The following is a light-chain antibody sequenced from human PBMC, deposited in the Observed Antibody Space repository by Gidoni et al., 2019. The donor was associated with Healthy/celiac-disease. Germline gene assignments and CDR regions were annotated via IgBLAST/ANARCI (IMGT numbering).Light chain of an antibody. V-gene: IGKV3-20*01. CDR1: QSVSSSY. Sequence: VLTQSPGTLSLSPGERATLSCRASQSVSSSYLAWYQQKPGQAPRLLIYGASSRATGIPDRFSGSGCGTDFTLTISRLEPEDFAVYYCQQDCSSPVTFGQGTRLEIK. CDR3: QQDCSSPVT. CDR2: GAS. J-gene: IGKJ5*01.